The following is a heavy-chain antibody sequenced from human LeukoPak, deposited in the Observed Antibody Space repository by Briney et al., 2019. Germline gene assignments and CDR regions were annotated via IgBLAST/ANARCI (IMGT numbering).Heavy chain of an antibody. J-gene: IGHJ6*02. V-gene: IGHV1-24*01. D-gene: IGHD3-10*01. Sequence: ASVKVSCKVSGNTLSELSIHWVRQTPGQGLEWMGGFDPEDGETIYAETFQARVTMTEDTSTDTAYMQLTSLRSEDTAVYFCATEAELAWAPYYYGLDVWGQGTTVTVSS. CDR1: GNTLSELS. CDR2: FDPEDGET. CDR3: ATEAELAWAPYYYGLDV.